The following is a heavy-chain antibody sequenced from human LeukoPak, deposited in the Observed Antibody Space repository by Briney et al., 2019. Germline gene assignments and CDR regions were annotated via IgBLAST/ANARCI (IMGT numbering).Heavy chain of an antibody. D-gene: IGHD6-13*01. CDR2: IHHSGST. V-gene: IGHV4-34*01. Sequence: SETLSLTCAVYGGSVRDNYWSWIRQPPGKGLEWIGEIHHSGSTKYNPSLKSRVTISLDTSKNQFSLKLNSMTAADTAVYYCAGHVSAAAGGRWGQGTLVTVSS. CDR1: GGSVRDNY. J-gene: IGHJ4*02. CDR3: AGHVSAAAGGR.